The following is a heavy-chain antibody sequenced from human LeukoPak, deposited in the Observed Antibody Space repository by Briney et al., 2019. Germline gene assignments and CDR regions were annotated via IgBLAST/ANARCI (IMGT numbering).Heavy chain of an antibody. D-gene: IGHD1-26*01. V-gene: IGHV4-38-2*02. Sequence: PSETLSLTCTVSGYSISSGYYWGWIRQPPGKGLEWIGSIYHSGSTYYNPSLKSRVTISVDTSKNQFSLKLSSVTAADTAVYYCARARGSYYVGWFDPWGQGTLVTVSS. J-gene: IGHJ5*02. CDR3: ARARGSYYVGWFDP. CDR2: IYHSGST. CDR1: GYSISSGYY.